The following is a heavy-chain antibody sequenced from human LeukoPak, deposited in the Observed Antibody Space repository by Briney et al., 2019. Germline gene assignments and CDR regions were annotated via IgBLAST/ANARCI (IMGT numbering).Heavy chain of an antibody. V-gene: IGHV3-20*04. J-gene: IGHJ6*03. CDR3: ARDTGITIFGVVIRDYYMDV. Sequence: GGSLRLSCAASGFTFDDYGMGWVRQAPGKGLEWVSGINWNGGSTGYADSVKGRFTISRDNAKNSLYLQMNSLRAEDTALYYCARDTGITIFGVVIRDYYMDVWGKGTTVTVSS. CDR2: INWNGGST. D-gene: IGHD3-3*01. CDR1: GFTFDDYG.